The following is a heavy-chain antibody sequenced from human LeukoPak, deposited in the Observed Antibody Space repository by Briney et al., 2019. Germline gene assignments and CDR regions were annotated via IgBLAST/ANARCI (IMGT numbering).Heavy chain of an antibody. CDR2: INPNSGGT. Sequence: GASVKVSCKASGYTFTGYYMHWVRQAPGQGLEWMGWINPNSGGTNYAQKFQGRVTMTRDTSISTAYMELRSLRSDDTAVYYCASLKDYYDSSGYLVTDAFDMWGQGTMVIVSS. CDR1: GYTFTGYY. J-gene: IGHJ3*02. CDR3: ASLKDYYDSSGYLVTDAFDM. V-gene: IGHV1-2*02. D-gene: IGHD3-22*01.